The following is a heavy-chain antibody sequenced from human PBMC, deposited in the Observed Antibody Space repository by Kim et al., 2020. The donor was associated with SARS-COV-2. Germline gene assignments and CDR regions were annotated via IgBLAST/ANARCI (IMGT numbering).Heavy chain of an antibody. Sequence: SETLSLTCAVYGGSFSGYYWSWIRQPPGKGLEWIGEINHSGSTNYNPSLKSRVTISVDTYKNQFSLKLSSVTAADTAVYYCARYPIKRPHDSSGYYYYWGQGTLVTVSS. D-gene: IGHD3-22*01. J-gene: IGHJ4*02. CDR2: INHSGST. CDR1: GGSFSGYY. V-gene: IGHV4-34*01. CDR3: ARYPIKRPHDSSGYYYY.